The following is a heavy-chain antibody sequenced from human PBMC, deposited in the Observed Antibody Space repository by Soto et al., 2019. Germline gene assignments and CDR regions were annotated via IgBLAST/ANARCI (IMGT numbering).Heavy chain of an antibody. D-gene: IGHD2-21*02. Sequence: PSETLALTCAVSGGSIISGNTYPWSWIRQPPGKGLEWLGSISHTVSTSYNPSLKSRVTMSVDTSKNQFSLKLRSVTAADTAVYFCARLSRQIVVVTAIPGWFDPWGQGILVTSPQ. J-gene: IGHJ5*02. CDR1: GGSIISGNTYP. V-gene: IGHV4-30-2*03. CDR2: ISHTVST. CDR3: ARLSRQIVVVTAIPGWFDP.